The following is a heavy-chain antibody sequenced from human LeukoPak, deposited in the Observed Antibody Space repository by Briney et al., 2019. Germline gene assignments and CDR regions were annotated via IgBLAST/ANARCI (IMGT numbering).Heavy chain of an antibody. CDR2: IYYSGST. D-gene: IGHD3-10*01. Sequence: ASETLSLTCTVSGGSISSYYWSWIRQPPGKGLEWIGYIYYSGSTNYNPSLKSRVTISVDTSKNQFSLKLTSVTAADTAVYYCARVLGVRGWSDPWGQGMLVTVSS. CDR1: GGSISSYY. CDR3: ARVLGVRGWSDP. V-gene: IGHV4-59*01. J-gene: IGHJ5*02.